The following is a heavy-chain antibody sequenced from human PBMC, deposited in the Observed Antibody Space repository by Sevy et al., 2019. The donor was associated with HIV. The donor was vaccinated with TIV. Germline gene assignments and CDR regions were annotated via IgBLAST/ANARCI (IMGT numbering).Heavy chain of an antibody. J-gene: IGHJ1*01. CDR2: IKSEADGGTA. CDR1: GFTFADAW. CDR3: TTDAGFILWYAFQH. V-gene: IGHV3-15*01. D-gene: IGHD6-13*01. Sequence: GGTLRLSCAASGFTFADAWMTWVRQAPGKGLEWVSRIKSEADGGTADYAAPVKARFTISRDDSKNTLYLQMNSLKTEDSAVYYCTTDAGFILWYAFQHWGQGSLVTVSS.